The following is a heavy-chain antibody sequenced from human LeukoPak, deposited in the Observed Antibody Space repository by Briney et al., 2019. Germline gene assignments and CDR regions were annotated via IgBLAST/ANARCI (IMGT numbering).Heavy chain of an antibody. Sequence: GRSLRLSCASVGFSLIIYGMDWVRPAPGKGLEWVAVISYDGSNKYYADSVTGRFTISRDNSKNTLYVQMNSLRAEDTAVYYCAKSPFRVGSGSYFYYWGQGTLVTVSS. CDR2: ISYDGSNK. CDR3: AKSPFRVGSGSYFYY. V-gene: IGHV3-30*18. J-gene: IGHJ4*02. D-gene: IGHD3-10*01. CDR1: GFSLIIYG.